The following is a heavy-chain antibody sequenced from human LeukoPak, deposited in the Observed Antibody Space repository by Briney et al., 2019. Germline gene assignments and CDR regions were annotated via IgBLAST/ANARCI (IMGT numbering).Heavy chain of an antibody. CDR1: GGSISSYY. CDR3: ARLPGIDAFDI. CDR2: IYYSGST. D-gene: IGHD3-10*01. Sequence: SETLSLTCTVSGGSISSYYWSWIRQPPGKGLEWIGYIYYSGSTNYNPSLKSRVTISVDTSKNQFSPKLGSVTAADTAVYYCARLPGIDAFDIWGQGTMVTVSS. J-gene: IGHJ3*02. V-gene: IGHV4-59*08.